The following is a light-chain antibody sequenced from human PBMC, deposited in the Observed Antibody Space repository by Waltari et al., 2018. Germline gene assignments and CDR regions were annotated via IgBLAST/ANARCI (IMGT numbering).Light chain of an antibody. CDR3: QQSYSPLT. CDR2: AAS. V-gene: IGKV1-39*01. CDR1: QSISTY. J-gene: IGKJ4*01. Sequence: QSTWAPSSLSASVGDRVTITCRASQSISTYLNWYQQKPGKAPNLLIYAASSLQSGVPSRFSGSGSGTDFTLTISSLQPEDFATYYCQQSYSPLTFGGGTKVEIK.